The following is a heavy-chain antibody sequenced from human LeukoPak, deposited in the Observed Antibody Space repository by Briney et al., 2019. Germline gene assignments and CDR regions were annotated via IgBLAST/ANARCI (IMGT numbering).Heavy chain of an antibody. CDR2: IWYDGSNK. V-gene: IGHV3-33*01. CDR3: ARDRRYSYGYSDY. J-gene: IGHJ4*02. Sequence: GGSLRLSCAASGFTFSSYGMHWVRQAPGKGLEWVAVIWYDGSNKYYADSVKGRFTISRDNSKNTLYLQMNSLRAEDTAVYYCARDRRYSYGYSDYWGREPWSPSPQ. D-gene: IGHD5-18*01. CDR1: GFTFSSYG.